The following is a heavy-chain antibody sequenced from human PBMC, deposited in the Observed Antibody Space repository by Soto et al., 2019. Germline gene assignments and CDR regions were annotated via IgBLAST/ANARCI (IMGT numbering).Heavy chain of an antibody. CDR2: IYSGSST. CDR3: ARDEYGDYDAFDI. V-gene: IGHV3-66*01. J-gene: IGHJ3*02. CDR1: GFTVSSNY. Sequence: PGGSLRLSCAASGFTVSSNYMSWVRQAPGKGLEWVSVIYSGSSTYYADSVKGRFTISRDNSKNTLYLQMNSLRAEDTAVYYCARDEYGDYDAFDIWGQGTMVTVSS. D-gene: IGHD4-17*01.